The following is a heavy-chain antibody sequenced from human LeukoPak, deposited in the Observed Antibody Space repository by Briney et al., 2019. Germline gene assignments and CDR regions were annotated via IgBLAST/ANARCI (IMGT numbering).Heavy chain of an antibody. D-gene: IGHD3-3*01. CDR1: GFTFSDSY. J-gene: IGHJ4*02. CDR2: ISYSGSPI. Sequence: PGGSLRLSCVASGFTFSDSYMNWIRQAPGKGLEWVSYISYSGSPIYYADSVKGRFTISRDNAKNSLYLQMNSLRAEDTAVYYCTGAYGFNNYWGQGTLVTVSS. CDR3: TGAYGFNNY. V-gene: IGHV3-11*01.